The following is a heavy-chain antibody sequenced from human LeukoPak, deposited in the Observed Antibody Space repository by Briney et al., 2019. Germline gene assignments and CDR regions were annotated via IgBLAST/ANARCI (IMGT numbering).Heavy chain of an antibody. D-gene: IGHD2-2*01. Sequence: PSQTLSLTCTVSGGSISSGSYYWSWIRQPAGKGLEWIGRIYTSGSTNYNPSLKSRVTISVDTSKTQFSLKLSSVTAADTAVYYCARGPAARWFDPWGQGPLVTVSS. CDR2: IYTSGST. J-gene: IGHJ5*02. CDR1: GGSISSGSYY. CDR3: ARGPAARWFDP. V-gene: IGHV4-61*02.